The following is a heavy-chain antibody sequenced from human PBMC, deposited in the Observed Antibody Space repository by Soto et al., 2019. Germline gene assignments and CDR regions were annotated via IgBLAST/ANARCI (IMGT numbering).Heavy chain of an antibody. CDR2: MTGNGDRV. D-gene: IGHD6-13*01. J-gene: IGHJ4*02. V-gene: IGHV3-9*01. Sequence: EVQLVESGGGLVQPGRSLRLSCTASGFTFDAYALHWVRQAPGKGLEWVSGMTGNGDRVDYADSVKGRFTVSRDNARNSLYLKMTSLRPEDTASDFCAKGLSIAAIDYWGQGTLVTVSS. CDR3: AKGLSIAAIDY. CDR1: GFTFDAYA.